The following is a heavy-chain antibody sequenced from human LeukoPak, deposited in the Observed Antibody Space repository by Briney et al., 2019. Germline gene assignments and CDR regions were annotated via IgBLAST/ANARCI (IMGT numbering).Heavy chain of an antibody. CDR1: GFTFSSYS. CDR3: ARVGGITLALAPSPFPDYNYYYMDV. CDR2: ISSSSSYI. V-gene: IGHV3-21*01. Sequence: SGGSLRLSCAASGFTFSSYSMNWVRQAPGKGLEWVSSISSSSSYIYYTDSVKGRFTISRDNAKKSLYLQMNSLRAEDTAVYYCARVGGITLALAPSPFPDYNYYYMDVWGKGTTVTVSS. J-gene: IGHJ6*03. D-gene: IGHD3-10*01.